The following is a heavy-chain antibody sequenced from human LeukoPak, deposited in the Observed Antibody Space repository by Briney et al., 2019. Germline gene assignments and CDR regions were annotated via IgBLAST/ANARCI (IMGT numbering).Heavy chain of an antibody. J-gene: IGHJ6*02. CDR1: GFTFSSYW. V-gene: IGHV3-7*01. CDR2: IKQDGSEK. D-gene: IGHD1-26*01. CDR3: ARAGWVGDTSRYYGMDV. Sequence: GGSLRLSCAASGFTFSSYWMSWVRQAPGKGLEWVANIKQDGSEKYYVDSVKGRFTISRDNAKNSLYLQMNSLRAEDTAVYYCARAGWVGDTSRYYGMDVWGQGTPVTVSS.